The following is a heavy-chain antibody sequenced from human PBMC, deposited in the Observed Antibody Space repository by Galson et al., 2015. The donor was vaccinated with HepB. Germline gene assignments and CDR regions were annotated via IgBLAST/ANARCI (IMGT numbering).Heavy chain of an antibody. CDR2: IYYNGST. CDR1: GGSISSSSYY. V-gene: IGHV4-39*01. D-gene: IGHD6-13*01. CDR3: ARHHLGYSSSWYSRWFDP. Sequence: SETLSLTCTVSGGSISSSSYYWGWIRQPPGKGLEWIGSIYYNGSTYYNPSLKSRVTIFVDTSKNQFSLKLSSVTAADTAVYYCARHHLGYSSSWYSRWFDPWGQGTLVTVSS. J-gene: IGHJ5*02.